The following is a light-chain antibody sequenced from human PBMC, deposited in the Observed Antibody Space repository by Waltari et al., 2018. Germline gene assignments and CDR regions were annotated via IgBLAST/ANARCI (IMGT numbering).Light chain of an antibody. CDR2: GNS. CDR1: SSNIGAGYD. V-gene: IGLV1-40*01. J-gene: IGLJ3*02. CDR3: QSYDSSLSGSV. Sequence: QSVLTQPPSVSGAPGPRVTISCTGISSNIGAGYDVHWYQQLPGTAPKLPIYGNSNRPSGVPERFSGSKSGTSASLAITGLQAEDEADYYCQSYDSSLSGSVFGGGTKLTVL.